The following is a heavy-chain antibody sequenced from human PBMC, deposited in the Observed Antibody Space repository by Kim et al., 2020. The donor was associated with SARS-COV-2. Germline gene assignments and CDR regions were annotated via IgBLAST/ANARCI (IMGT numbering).Heavy chain of an antibody. CDR1: GFTFSSYG. J-gene: IGHJ4*02. Sequence: GGSLRLSCAASGFTFSSYGMHWVRQAPGKGLEWVAVIWYDGSNKYYADSVKGRFTISRDNSKNTLYLQMNSLRAEDTAVYYCARHYGSGSYPTYWGQGTLVTVSS. V-gene: IGHV3-33*01. CDR2: IWYDGSNK. CDR3: ARHYGSGSYPTY. D-gene: IGHD3-10*01.